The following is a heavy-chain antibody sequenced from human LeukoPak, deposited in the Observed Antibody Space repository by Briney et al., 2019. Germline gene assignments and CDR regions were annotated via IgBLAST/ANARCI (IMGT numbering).Heavy chain of an antibody. D-gene: IGHD3-3*01. CDR3: VRDNHIVPESITIFGVAHGDSGYDLGY. Sequence: ASVKVSCKASGYTFTSYGISWVRQAPGQGLEWMGWISAYNGNTNYAQKLQGRVTMTTDTSTSTAYMELRSLRSDDTAVYYCVRDNHIVPESITIFGVAHGDSGYDLGYWGQGTLVTVSS. CDR2: ISAYNGNT. J-gene: IGHJ4*02. V-gene: IGHV1-18*01. CDR1: GYTFTSYG.